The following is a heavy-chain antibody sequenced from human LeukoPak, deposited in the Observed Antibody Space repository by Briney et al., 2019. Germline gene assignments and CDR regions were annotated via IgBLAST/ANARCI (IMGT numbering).Heavy chain of an antibody. CDR3: ARQPVWSGYWKNWFDP. CDR2: IIPIFGTT. V-gene: IGHV1-69*06. D-gene: IGHD3-3*01. Sequence: GASVKVSCKASGGSFSAYSFSWVRQAPGQGLEWMGGIIPIFGTTTYAQKFQGRVVITADKSTSTAYMELSSLRSEDTAVYYCARQPVWSGYWKNWFDPWGQGTLVTVSS. J-gene: IGHJ5*02. CDR1: GGSFSAYS.